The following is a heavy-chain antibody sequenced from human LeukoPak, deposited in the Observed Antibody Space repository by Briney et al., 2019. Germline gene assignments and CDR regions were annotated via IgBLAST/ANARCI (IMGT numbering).Heavy chain of an antibody. Sequence: ASVKVSCKASGDTFTKYVINWVRRAPGQGLQWMGWINTNTGTPAYAHDFRGRFVFSLDTSLSTTYLQINNLKPDDTAIYYCAQSVPRGVSWGQGTLVTVSS. CDR1: GDTFTKYV. CDR2: INTNTGTP. D-gene: IGHD2-8*01. J-gene: IGHJ4*02. V-gene: IGHV7-4-1*02. CDR3: AQSVPRGVS.